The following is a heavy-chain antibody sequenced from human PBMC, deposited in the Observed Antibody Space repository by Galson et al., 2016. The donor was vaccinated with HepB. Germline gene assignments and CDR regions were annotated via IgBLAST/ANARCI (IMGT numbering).Heavy chain of an antibody. J-gene: IGHJ4*02. CDR1: GASISNGHW. D-gene: IGHD1-26*01. CDR3: ARTGFGLVGDTTSIVGY. Sequence: SETLSLTCDVSGASISNGHWWSWVRQPPEKGLEWIGEICQSGTTNYNPSLKSRVTISLDRSKNQFSLRLNSMTAADTAVYYCARTGFGLVGDTTSIVGYLGQGTLVTVSS. V-gene: IGHV4-4*02. CDR2: ICQSGTT.